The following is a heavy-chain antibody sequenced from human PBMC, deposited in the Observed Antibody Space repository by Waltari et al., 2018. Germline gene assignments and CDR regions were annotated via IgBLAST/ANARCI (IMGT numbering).Heavy chain of an antibody. CDR1: GFSLSTCGVG. CDR2: IYWNDDK. CDR3: AHSPYYGSGSPFDY. V-gene: IGHV2-5*01. J-gene: IGHJ4*02. D-gene: IGHD3-10*01. Sequence: QITLKESGPTLVKPTQTLTLTCTFSGFSLSTCGVGVGWIRQPPGKALEWLALIYWNDDKRYSPSLKSRLTITKDTSKNQVVLTMTNMDPVDTATYYCAHSPYYGSGSPFDYWGQGTLVTVSS.